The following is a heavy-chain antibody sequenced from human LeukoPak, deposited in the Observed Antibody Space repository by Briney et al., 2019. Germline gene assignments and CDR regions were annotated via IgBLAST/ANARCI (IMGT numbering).Heavy chain of an antibody. Sequence: SETLSLTCAVYGVSLSGYYWSWIRQPPGKGLEWIGEISHGGSANYNPSLTSRVTISVDKSRTQFSLRLSSVTAADTAVYYCARDGYWGQGTLVTVSS. CDR2: ISHGGSA. CDR3: ARDGY. V-gene: IGHV4-34*01. J-gene: IGHJ4*02. CDR1: GVSLSGYY.